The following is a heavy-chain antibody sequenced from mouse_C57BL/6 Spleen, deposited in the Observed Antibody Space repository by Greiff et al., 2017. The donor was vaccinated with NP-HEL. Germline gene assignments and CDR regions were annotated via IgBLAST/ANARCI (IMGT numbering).Heavy chain of an antibody. Sequence: VQLQQSGADLVKAGASVKMSCKASGYTFTSYWMHWVKQRLGQGLEWFAETNPTNGRTYYNEKFKSKATLTVDKSSSTAYMLLSGPTFEDSAVYYCARIKKIVATYFDYGGQGTTLTVSS. J-gene: IGHJ2*01. D-gene: IGHD1-1*01. CDR2: TNPTNGRT. CDR3: ARIKKIVATYFDY. CDR1: GYTFTSYW. V-gene: IGHV1S81*02.